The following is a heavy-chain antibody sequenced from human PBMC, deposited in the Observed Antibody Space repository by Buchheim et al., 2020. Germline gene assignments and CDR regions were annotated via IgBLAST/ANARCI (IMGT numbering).Heavy chain of an antibody. D-gene: IGHD3-22*01. CDR1: GFTFGSYS. Sequence: ELQLVESGGGLVEPGGSLRLSCAASGFTFGSYSMNWVRQAPGKGLEWVSSITAGGSEIYYADSVRGRFTISRDNAKNSVYLQMDSLRAEDTSIYYCARASPPPLGSGFYPLDFWGQGTL. CDR2: ITAGGSEI. CDR3: ARASPPPLGSGFYPLDF. V-gene: IGHV3-21*01. J-gene: IGHJ4*02.